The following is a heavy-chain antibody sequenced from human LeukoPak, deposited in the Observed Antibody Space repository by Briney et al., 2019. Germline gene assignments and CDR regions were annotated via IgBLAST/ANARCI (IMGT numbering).Heavy chain of an antibody. Sequence: KSSETLSLTCTVSGGSISSSTYYWGWIRQPPGKGLEWIGNIYYSGNTYYNPSLTSRVTISVDKSKNQFSLKLSSVTAADTAVYYCASWNRIAVAGRVAAFDIWGQGTMVTVSS. V-gene: IGHV4-39*07. CDR1: GGSISSSTYY. J-gene: IGHJ3*02. CDR2: IYYSGNT. D-gene: IGHD6-19*01. CDR3: ASWNRIAVAGRVAAFDI.